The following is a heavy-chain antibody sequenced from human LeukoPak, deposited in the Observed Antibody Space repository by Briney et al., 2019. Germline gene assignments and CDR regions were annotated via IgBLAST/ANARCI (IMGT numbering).Heavy chain of an antibody. CDR1: GYTFTSYG. CDR2: INPNSGGT. V-gene: IGHV1-2*02. J-gene: IGHJ4*02. Sequence: ASVKVSCKASGYTFTSYGISWVRQAPGQGLEWMGWINPNSGGTNYAQKFQGRVTMTRDTSISTAYMELSRLRSDDTAVYYCARAEDVLRYFDWLPADYWGQGTLVTVSS. D-gene: IGHD3-9*01. CDR3: ARAEDVLRYFDWLPADY.